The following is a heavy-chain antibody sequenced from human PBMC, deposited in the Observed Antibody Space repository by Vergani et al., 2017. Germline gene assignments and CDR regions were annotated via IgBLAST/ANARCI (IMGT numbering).Heavy chain of an antibody. D-gene: IGHD2-15*01. V-gene: IGHV4-59*08. J-gene: IGHJ4*02. CDR3: ASQNIVVELDATSETGGVPGEFDY. CDR2: IYYSGST. Sequence: QVQLQESGPGLVKPSETLSLTCTVSGGSISSYYWSWIRQPPGKGLEWIGYIYYSGSTNYNPSLKSRVTISVDTSKNQFSLKLSAVTAADTAVYYCASQNIVVELDATSETGGVPGEFDYWGQGILVTVSS. CDR1: GGSISSYY.